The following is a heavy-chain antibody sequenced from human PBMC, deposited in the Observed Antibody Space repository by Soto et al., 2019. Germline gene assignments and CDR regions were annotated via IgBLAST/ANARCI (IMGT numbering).Heavy chain of an antibody. Sequence: GGSLRLSCAASGFTFSSYSMNWVRQAPGKGLEWVSSISSSSSYIYYADSVKGRFTISRDNAKNSLYLQMNSLRAEDTAVYYCARDLYSGYDRGHTGYWGQGTLVTVSS. CDR3: ARDLYSGYDRGHTGY. CDR1: GFTFSSYS. J-gene: IGHJ4*02. CDR2: ISSSSSYI. V-gene: IGHV3-21*01. D-gene: IGHD5-12*01.